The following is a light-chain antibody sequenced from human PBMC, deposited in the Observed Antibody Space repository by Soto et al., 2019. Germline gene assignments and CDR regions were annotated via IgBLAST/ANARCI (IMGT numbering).Light chain of an antibody. CDR1: SSNIGNNY. CDR2: DNN. V-gene: IGLV1-51*01. CDR3: GTWDTSLSAVV. Sequence: QSVLTQPPSVSAAPGQKVTISCSGSSSNIGNNYVSWYQQLPGTAPKLLIYDNNKRPSGIPDRFSGSKSGTSATLGITGLQTGDEADYHCGTWDTSLSAVVLGGGTKLTVL. J-gene: IGLJ2*01.